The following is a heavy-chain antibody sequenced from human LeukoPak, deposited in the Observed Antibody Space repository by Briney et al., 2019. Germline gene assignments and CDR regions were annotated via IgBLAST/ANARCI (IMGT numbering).Heavy chain of an antibody. Sequence: GGSLRLSCAASGFTFSSYGMHWVRQAPGKGLEWVAVIWYDRSNKYYADSVKGRFTISRDTPKNTLYLQMTSLRAEDTAVYYCARDRSVRYFDYWGQGALVTVSS. J-gene: IGHJ4*02. CDR2: IWYDRSNK. CDR1: GFTFSSYG. D-gene: IGHD2-15*01. CDR3: ARDRSVRYFDY. V-gene: IGHV3-33*08.